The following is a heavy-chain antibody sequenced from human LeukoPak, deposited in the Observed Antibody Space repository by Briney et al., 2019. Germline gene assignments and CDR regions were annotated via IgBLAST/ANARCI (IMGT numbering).Heavy chain of an antibody. D-gene: IGHD2-2*01. CDR1: GFTFSSYG. Sequence: PGGSLRLSCAASGFTFSSYGMSWVRQAPGKGLEWVANIKEDGSKKYYVDSVKGRFTISRDNAKKSLYLLMNSLRAEDTAVYYCARVIGYCSDPSCFEGNWAQGPLVPVPS. V-gene: IGHV3-7*01. CDR3: ARVIGYCSDPSCFEGN. CDR2: IKEDGSKK. J-gene: IGHJ4*02.